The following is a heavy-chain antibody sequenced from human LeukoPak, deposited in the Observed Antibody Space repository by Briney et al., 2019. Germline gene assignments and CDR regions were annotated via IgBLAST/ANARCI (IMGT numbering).Heavy chain of an antibody. CDR1: GGSISSSSYY. CDR2: IYYSGST. D-gene: IGHD6-19*01. Sequence: SETLSLTCTVSGGSISSSSYYWGWIRQPPGKGLEWIGYIYYSGSTNYNPSLKSRVTISVDTSKNQFSLKLSSVTAADTAVYYCARTIAVAGTFPWYYYYYYMDVWGKGTTVTISS. CDR3: ARTIAVAGTFPWYYYYYYMDV. J-gene: IGHJ6*03. V-gene: IGHV4-61*05.